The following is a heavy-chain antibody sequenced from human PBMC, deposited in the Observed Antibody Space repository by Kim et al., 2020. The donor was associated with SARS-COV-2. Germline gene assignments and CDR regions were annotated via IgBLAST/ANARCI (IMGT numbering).Heavy chain of an antibody. CDR2: ISAYNGNT. J-gene: IGHJ5*02. CDR1: GYTFTSYG. V-gene: IGHV1-18*01. CDR3: AREYCSSTSCYKDGGNWFDP. D-gene: IGHD2-2*02. Sequence: ASVKVSCKASGYTFTSYGISWVRQAPGQGLEWMGWISAYNGNTNYAQKLQGRVTMTTDTSTSTAYMELRSLRSDDTAVYYCAREYCSSTSCYKDGGNWFDPWGQGTLVTVSS.